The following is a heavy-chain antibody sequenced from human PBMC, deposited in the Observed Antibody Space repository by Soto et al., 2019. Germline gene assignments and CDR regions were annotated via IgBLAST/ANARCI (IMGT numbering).Heavy chain of an antibody. J-gene: IGHJ6*02. CDR1: GYTFAHYG. CDR2: ISAYNGNT. V-gene: IGHV1-18*01. D-gene: IGHD2-2*01. CDR3: ARGGQEWSSTGGSYICDGMDV. Sequence: QVQLVQSGAEVKKPGASVKVSCKASGYTFAHYGIGWVRQAPGQGLEWVGWISAYNGNTHHAQNVQGRVTMTTDTSTSTAYMELRSLRSDDTAVYYCARGGQEWSSTGGSYICDGMDVWGQGTTVTVAS.